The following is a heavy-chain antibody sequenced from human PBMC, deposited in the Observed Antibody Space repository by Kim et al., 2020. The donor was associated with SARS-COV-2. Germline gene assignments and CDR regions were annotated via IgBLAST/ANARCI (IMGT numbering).Heavy chain of an antibody. CDR1: GGSISSSSYY. CDR3: ARYYYGSGSYYNDNAFDI. Sequence: SETLSLTCTVSGGSISSSSYYWGWIRQPPGKGLEWIGSIYYSGSTYYNPSLKSRVTISVDTSKNQFSLKLSSVTAADTAVYYCARYYYGSGSYYNDNAFDIWGQGTMVTVSS. D-gene: IGHD3-10*01. CDR2: IYYSGST. J-gene: IGHJ3*02. V-gene: IGHV4-39*01.